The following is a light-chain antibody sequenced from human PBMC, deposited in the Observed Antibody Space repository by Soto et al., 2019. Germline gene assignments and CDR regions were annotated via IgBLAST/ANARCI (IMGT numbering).Light chain of an antibody. CDR3: CSYAGSSTLVV. Sequence: QPVLTQPASVSGSPGQSITISCTGTSSDVGSYNLVSWYQQHPGKAPKLMIYEDTKRPSGVSNRFSGSKSGNTASLTISGLQAEDEADYYCCSYAGSSTLVVFGGGTKLTVL. CDR2: EDT. J-gene: IGLJ2*01. V-gene: IGLV2-23*02. CDR1: SSDVGSYNL.